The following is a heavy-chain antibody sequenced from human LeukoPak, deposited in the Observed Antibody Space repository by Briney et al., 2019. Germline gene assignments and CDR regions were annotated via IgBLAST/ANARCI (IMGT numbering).Heavy chain of an antibody. CDR2: ITGDGTTT. Sequence: GGSLTLFCEACGLTFSCYGMSWLRQAPGKGLQWVSAITGDGTTTYYADSVKGRFTISRDNSKNMLYLQMSSLRAEDTAVYYCAKMQGYFDYRGQGTLVPVSS. CDR3: AKMQGYFDY. CDR1: GLTFSCYG. J-gene: IGHJ4*02. V-gene: IGHV3-23*01.